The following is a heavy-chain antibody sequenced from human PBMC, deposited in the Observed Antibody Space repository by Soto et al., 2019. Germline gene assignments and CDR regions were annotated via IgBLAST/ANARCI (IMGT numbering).Heavy chain of an antibody. CDR1: GASISSYY. CDR2: IYYSGNT. V-gene: IGHV4-59*01. Sequence: SETLSLTCTVSGASISSYYWTWIRQSPGKGLEWVGYIYYSGNTNYNPSLKSRVTISLDTSKNQFSLKLSSVTAADTGVYYCARSEGYCSGDIRLQTIDYWGQGTLVTVSS. CDR3: ARSEGYCSGDIRLQTIDY. J-gene: IGHJ4*02. D-gene: IGHD2-15*01.